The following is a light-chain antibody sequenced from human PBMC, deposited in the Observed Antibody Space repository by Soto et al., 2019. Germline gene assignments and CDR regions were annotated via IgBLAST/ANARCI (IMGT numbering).Light chain of an antibody. J-gene: IGKJ1*01. CDR3: QQRTHWRT. Sequence: EIVLTQSPATLSLSPGARATLSCRASQTVNNYLAWYQQKPGQAPGLVIYDASYRATGIPARFTGRGSGTDFTLTVSSPEPEDLAVYYGQQRTHWRTFGQGTKVEIK. CDR1: QTVNNY. V-gene: IGKV3-11*01. CDR2: DAS.